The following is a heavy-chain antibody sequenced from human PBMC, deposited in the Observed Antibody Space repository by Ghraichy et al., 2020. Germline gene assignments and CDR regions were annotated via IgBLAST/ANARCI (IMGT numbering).Heavy chain of an antibody. J-gene: IGHJ1*01. CDR1: GFIFSNYV. Sequence: GGSLRLSCAASGFIFSNYVMTWVRQAPGKGLEWVSAISSSGDSTYYADSVKGRFTISRDNSRNTVYLQMNSLRAEDTAIYYCPLPNALLLVSCLSTSYHLGQGAMVT. D-gene: IGHD3-10*01. V-gene: IGHV3-23*01. CDR3: PLPNALLLVSCLSTSYH. CDR2: ISSSGDST.